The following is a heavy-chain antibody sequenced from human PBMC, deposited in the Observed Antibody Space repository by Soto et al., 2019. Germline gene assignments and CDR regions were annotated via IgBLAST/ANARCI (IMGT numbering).Heavy chain of an antibody. CDR3: AREQQQLFDD. V-gene: IGHV3-33*01. CDR2: IWYDGSNK. Sequence: QVQLVESGGGVVQPRRSLRLSCAASGFTFTNYGMHWVRQAPGKGLEWVAVIWYDGSNKYYADSVKGRFTISRDNSKNTLYLQMNSLRAEDTAVYYCAREQQQLFDDWGLGTLVTVSS. J-gene: IGHJ4*02. CDR1: GFTFTNYG. D-gene: IGHD6-13*01.